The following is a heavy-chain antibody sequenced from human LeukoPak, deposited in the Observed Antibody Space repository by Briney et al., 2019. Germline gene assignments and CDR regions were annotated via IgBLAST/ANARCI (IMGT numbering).Heavy chain of an antibody. V-gene: IGHV3-15*01. CDR2: IKSKTDGGTT. CDR1: GFTFSNAW. CDR3: TTLAAAGRRVEDY. D-gene: IGHD6-13*01. Sequence: GGSLRLSCAASGFTFSNAWMSWVRQAPGKGLEWVGRIKSKTDGGTTDYAAPGKGRFTIPRDDSKNTLYLQMNSLKTEDTAVYYCTTLAAAGRRVEDYWGQGTLVTVSS. J-gene: IGHJ4*02.